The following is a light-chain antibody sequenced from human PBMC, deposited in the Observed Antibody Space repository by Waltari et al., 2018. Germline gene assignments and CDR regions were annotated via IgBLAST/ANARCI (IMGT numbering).Light chain of an antibody. CDR1: SSDVGFSNY. V-gene: IGLV2-14*01. CDR2: DVS. CDR3: NSYTGSSSWV. J-gene: IGLJ3*02. Sequence: QSALTQPASVSGSPGPSITISCTGTSSDVGFSNYVSWYQQHPGKAPKLIIYDVSQRPSGVSDRFSGSKSGNTASLTISGLQAEEEADYYCNSYTGSSSWVFGGGTKLTVL.